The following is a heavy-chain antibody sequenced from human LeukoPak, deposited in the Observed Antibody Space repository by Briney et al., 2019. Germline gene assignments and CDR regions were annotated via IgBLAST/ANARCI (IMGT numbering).Heavy chain of an antibody. CDR3: ARGGYYGSGNDFRFDP. D-gene: IGHD3-10*01. Sequence: SETLSLTCTVSGGSISSSSYYWGWIRQPPGKGLEWIGSIYYSGSTYYKSSLKSRVTISVDTSKNQFSLKLSSVTAADTAIHYCARGGYYGSGNDFRFDPWGQGTLVTVSS. CDR1: GGSISSSSYY. J-gene: IGHJ5*02. V-gene: IGHV4-39*07. CDR2: IYYSGST.